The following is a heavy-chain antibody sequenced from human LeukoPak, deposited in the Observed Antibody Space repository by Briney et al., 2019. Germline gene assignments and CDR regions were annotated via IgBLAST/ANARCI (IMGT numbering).Heavy chain of an antibody. CDR3: ASEGIAVADLFDY. J-gene: IGHJ4*02. CDR2: IYHSGST. V-gene: IGHV4-4*02. D-gene: IGHD6-19*01. Sequence: PSGTLSLTCAVSGVSISSSNWWSWVRQPPGKGLAWIGEIYHSGSTNYNPSLKSRVTISVDKSKNQFSLKLSSVTAADTAVYYCASEGIAVADLFDYWGQGTLVTVSS. CDR1: GVSISSSNW.